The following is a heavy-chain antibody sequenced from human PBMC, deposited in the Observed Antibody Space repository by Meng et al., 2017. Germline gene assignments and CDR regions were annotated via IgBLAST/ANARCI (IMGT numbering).Heavy chain of an antibody. CDR3: ARGPGIVVAEEGLAFDI. Sequence: ASVKVSCKASGYTFTSYGISWVRQAPGQGLEWMGWISAYNGNTNYAQKLQGRVTMTTDTSTSTAYMELRSLRSDDTAVYYCARGPGIVVAEEGLAFDIWGQGPMVTVSS. CDR2: ISAYNGNT. J-gene: IGHJ3*02. CDR1: GYTFTSYG. V-gene: IGHV1-18*01. D-gene: IGHD3-22*01.